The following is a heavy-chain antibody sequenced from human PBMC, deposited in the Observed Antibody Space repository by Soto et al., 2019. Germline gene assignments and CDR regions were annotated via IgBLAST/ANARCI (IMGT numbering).Heavy chain of an antibody. CDR3: ARNGPTVTPPSYYYALDV. V-gene: IGHV1-3*01. D-gene: IGHD4-17*01. J-gene: IGHJ6*02. Sequence: QVQLVQSGAEVKKPGASVKVSCKASGYTFTYYTMHWVRQAPGQRLEWMGWINAGKGNTEYSQKFQGRITITRDTSANTVSMEVSSLRYEDTAVYYCARNGPTVTPPSYYYALDVWGQGTTVTVSS. CDR2: INAGKGNT. CDR1: GYTFTYYT.